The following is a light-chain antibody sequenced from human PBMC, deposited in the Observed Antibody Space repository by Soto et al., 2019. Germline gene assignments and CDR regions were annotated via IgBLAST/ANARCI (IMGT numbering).Light chain of an antibody. Sequence: DIKMTQSPSSLSASVGDRVSITCQASQDIRNYLNWYQQKPGKAPKLLIYDASNLEIGVPSRFSGSGSGTDFTFTISSLQPEDIAIYYCQQYDNLPTTFAQGTRLEIQ. V-gene: IGKV1-33*01. CDR1: QDIRNY. J-gene: IGKJ5*01. CDR2: DAS. CDR3: QQYDNLPTT.